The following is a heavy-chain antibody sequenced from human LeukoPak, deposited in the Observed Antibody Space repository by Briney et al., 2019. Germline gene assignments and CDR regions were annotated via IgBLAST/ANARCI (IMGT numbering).Heavy chain of an antibody. CDR2: ISSSSYI. J-gene: IGHJ6*03. D-gene: IGHD1-7*01. CDR3: ARDITGTTPPYYYYMDV. CDR1: GFTFSSYS. Sequence: PGGSLRLSCAASGFTFSSYSMNWVRQAPGKGLEWVSSISSSSYIYYADSVKGRFTISRDNAKNSLYLQMNSLRAEDTAVYYCARDITGTTPPYYYYMDVWGKGTTVTVSS. V-gene: IGHV3-21*01.